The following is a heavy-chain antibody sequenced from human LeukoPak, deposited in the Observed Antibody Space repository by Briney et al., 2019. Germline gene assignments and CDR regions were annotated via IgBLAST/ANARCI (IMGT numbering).Heavy chain of an antibody. CDR3: ARHDDYVRNSDYYGMDV. J-gene: IGHJ6*02. Sequence: SETLSLTCTVSGYSISSGYSWGWIRQPPGKGLEWIGSIYHSGSTYYNPSLKSRITISVDTSNNQFSLKLSSVTTADTAVYYCARHDDYVRNSDYYGMDVWGQGTTVTVSS. CDR1: GYSISSGYS. CDR2: IYHSGST. V-gene: IGHV4-38-2*02. D-gene: IGHD4-23*01.